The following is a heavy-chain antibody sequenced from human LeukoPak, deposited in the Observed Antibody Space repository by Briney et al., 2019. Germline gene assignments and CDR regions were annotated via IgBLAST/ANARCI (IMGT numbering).Heavy chain of an antibody. V-gene: IGHV4-59*01. CDR3: VRGGSGYDSFDY. CDR1: GGSISSFY. J-gene: IGHJ4*02. Sequence: SETLSLTCTVSGGSISSFYWSWIRQPPGKGLEWIGYISYSGNTNYNPSLKSRVTISLDTAKKQFSLKLNSGTAADTAVYYCVRGGSGYDSFDYWGQGTLVTVSS. D-gene: IGHD5-12*01. CDR2: ISYSGNT.